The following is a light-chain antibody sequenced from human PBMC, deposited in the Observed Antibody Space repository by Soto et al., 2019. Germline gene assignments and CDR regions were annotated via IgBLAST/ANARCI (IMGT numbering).Light chain of an antibody. CDR3: SSYTSGRTYV. CDR2: DVS. CDR1: SSDVGGYNY. J-gene: IGLJ1*01. V-gene: IGLV2-14*01. Sequence: QSVLTQPASVSGSPGQSITISCTGTSSDVGGYNYVSWYQQHPGKAPKLMIYDVSNRPSGVSNRFSGSKSGNTASLTISGLQSEDEADYYCSSYTSGRTYVFGTGTKLTVL.